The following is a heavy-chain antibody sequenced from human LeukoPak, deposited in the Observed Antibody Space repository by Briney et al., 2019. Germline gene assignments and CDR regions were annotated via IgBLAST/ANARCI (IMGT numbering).Heavy chain of an antibody. D-gene: IGHD3-3*01. CDR3: ARDNNGLYFGVRGFDI. CDR2: IYTSGST. V-gene: IGHV4-4*07. Sequence: SETLSLTCSVSGGSMNTHYWNWIRQPAGEGLEWIGRIYTSGSTNHNPSLKSRVIMSLDTSKSQFSLSLSSVTAADTAVYYCARDNNGLYFGVRGFDIWGQGKMVIVSS. J-gene: IGHJ3*02. CDR1: GGSMNTHY.